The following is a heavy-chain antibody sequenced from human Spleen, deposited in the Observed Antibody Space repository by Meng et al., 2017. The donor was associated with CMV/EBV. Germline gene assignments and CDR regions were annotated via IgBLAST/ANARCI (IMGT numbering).Heavy chain of an antibody. D-gene: IGHD1-1*01. V-gene: IGHV3-11*04. CDR1: GFTFSDHY. Sequence: GESLKISCAASGFTFSDHYMSWIRQAPGKGLEWISYISDSGSITQYAASVKSRFTISRDDAKNSLYLQMNNLRAEDTAVYYCAKDGGTGGDVTVTSYYGMGVWGQGTTVTVSS. CDR2: ISDSGSIT. J-gene: IGHJ6*02. CDR3: AKDGGTGGDVTVTSYYGMGV.